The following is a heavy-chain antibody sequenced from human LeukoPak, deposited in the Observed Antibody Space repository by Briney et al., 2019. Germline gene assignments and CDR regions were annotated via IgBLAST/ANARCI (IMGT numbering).Heavy chain of an antibody. CDR3: ERDSRSWYDYVWGSSPPAFDI. D-gene: IGHD3-16*01. V-gene: IGHV3-66*01. CDR2: IYSGGST. J-gene: IGHJ3*02. Sequence: GGSLRLSCAASGFTVSSNYMNWVRQAPGKGLEWGSVIYSGGSTYYADSVKGRFTISRDNSKNTLYLQMNSLRAEDRAVYYCERDSRSWYDYVWGSSPPAFDIWGQGTMVTVSS. CDR1: GFTVSSNY.